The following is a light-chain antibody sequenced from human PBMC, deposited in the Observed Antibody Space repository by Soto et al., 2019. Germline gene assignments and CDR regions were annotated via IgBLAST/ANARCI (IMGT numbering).Light chain of an antibody. V-gene: IGLV1-40*01. CDR3: QSYDSSLSGWV. J-gene: IGLJ3*02. Sequence: QSVLPQPPSVAGAPGQRVTISCTWSSSNIGAGYDVHWYQQLPGTAPKLLIYGNSNRPSGVPDRFSGSKSGTSASLDITGLQAEDEADYYCQSYDSSLSGWVFGGGTKLTVL. CDR2: GNS. CDR1: SSNIGAGYD.